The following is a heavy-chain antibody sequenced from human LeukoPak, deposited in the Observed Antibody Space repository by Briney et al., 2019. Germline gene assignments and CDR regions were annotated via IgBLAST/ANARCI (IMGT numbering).Heavy chain of an antibody. Sequence: PGGSLRLSCAASGFTFSSYGMHWVRQAPGKGLEWVAAIWYDGSNKYYADSVKGRFTISRDNSKNTLFLQMNSQRAEDTAVYYCAKALPLFYFDSSGPINYWGQGTLVTVSS. J-gene: IGHJ4*02. CDR1: GFTFSSYG. CDR3: AKALPLFYFDSSGPINY. CDR2: IWYDGSNK. V-gene: IGHV3-33*06. D-gene: IGHD3-22*01.